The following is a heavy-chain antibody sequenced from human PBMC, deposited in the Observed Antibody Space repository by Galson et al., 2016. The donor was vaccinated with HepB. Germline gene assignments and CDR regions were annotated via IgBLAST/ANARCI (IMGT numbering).Heavy chain of an antibody. V-gene: IGHV1-69*04. CDR2: IVPILGVS. CDR3: ARDAVAVAGTLHFYFYGMDV. J-gene: IGHJ6*02. Sequence: SVKVSCKASGGTFSSYAFSWVRQAPGQGLEWMGRIVPILGVSNYAQKFQGRVTITADKSTSTVYMELSSLRSEDTAVYYCARDAVAVAGTLHFYFYGMDVWGQGTTVTVSS. D-gene: IGHD6-19*01. CDR1: GGTFSSYA.